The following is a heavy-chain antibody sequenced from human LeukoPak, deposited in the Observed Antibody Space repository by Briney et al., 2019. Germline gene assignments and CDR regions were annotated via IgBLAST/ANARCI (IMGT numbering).Heavy chain of an antibody. V-gene: IGHV3-23*01. CDR3: AKNPGYSGYESWFDP. CDR1: GFTFSSYA. D-gene: IGHD5-12*01. Sequence: GGSLRLSCAASGFTFSSYAMSWVRQAPGKGLEWVSAISGSGGSTYYADSVKGRFTISRDNSKNTLYLQKNSLRAEDTAVYYGAKNPGYSGYESWFDPWGQGTLVTVSS. CDR2: ISGSGGST. J-gene: IGHJ5*02.